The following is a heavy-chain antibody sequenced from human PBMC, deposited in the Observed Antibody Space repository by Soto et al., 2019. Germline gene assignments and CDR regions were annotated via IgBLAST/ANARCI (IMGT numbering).Heavy chain of an antibody. J-gene: IGHJ6*02. CDR2: FRYSDGT. CDR3: VRQGIGVLHGLVDV. D-gene: IGHD3-10*01. V-gene: IGHV4-59*08. Sequence: SETLSLTCTVSGGSMNNFYLSWIRQPPGKGLEWIGYFRYSDGTSYNPSLKSRVAISADTSTKQFSLRLTSVTAADAAVYYCVRQGIGVLHGLVDVWGQGTTVTVSS. CDR1: GGSMNNFY.